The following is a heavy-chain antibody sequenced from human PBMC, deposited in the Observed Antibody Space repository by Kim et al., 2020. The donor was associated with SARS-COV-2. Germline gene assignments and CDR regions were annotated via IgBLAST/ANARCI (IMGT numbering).Heavy chain of an antibody. CDR2: T. V-gene: IGHV4-31*02. CDR3: AAGIAARPMDY. Sequence: TYDNPPLKSRVTISVDTSKNQFSLKLSSVTAADTAVYYCAAGIAARPMDYWGQGTLVTVSS. J-gene: IGHJ4*02. D-gene: IGHD6-6*01.